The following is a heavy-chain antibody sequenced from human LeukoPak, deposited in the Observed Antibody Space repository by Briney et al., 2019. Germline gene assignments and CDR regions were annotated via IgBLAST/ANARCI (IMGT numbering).Heavy chain of an antibody. Sequence: GGSLRLSCAASGFTFSDYYMSWIRQAPGKGLEWVSYISSSGSTIYYAGSVKGRFTISRDNAKNSLYLQMNSLRAEDTAVYYCARDRRGLYSNYDDYWGQGTLVTVSS. CDR1: GFTFSDYY. V-gene: IGHV3-11*04. D-gene: IGHD4-11*01. CDR3: ARDRRGLYSNYDDY. CDR2: ISSSGSTI. J-gene: IGHJ4*02.